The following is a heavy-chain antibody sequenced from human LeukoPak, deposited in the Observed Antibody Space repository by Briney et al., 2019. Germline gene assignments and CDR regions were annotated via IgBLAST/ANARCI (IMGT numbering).Heavy chain of an antibody. Sequence: SETLSLTCAVYGGSFSGYYWGWIRQPPGKGLEWIGSIYYSGSTYYNPSLKSRVTISVDTSKNQFSLKLSSVTAADTAVYYCARAPGSIPITMIVVVTGAEYFQHWXXGTXVTVSS. D-gene: IGHD3-22*01. CDR2: IYYSGST. CDR1: GGSFSGYY. J-gene: IGHJ1*01. CDR3: ARAPGSIPITMIVVVTGAEYFQH. V-gene: IGHV4-34*01.